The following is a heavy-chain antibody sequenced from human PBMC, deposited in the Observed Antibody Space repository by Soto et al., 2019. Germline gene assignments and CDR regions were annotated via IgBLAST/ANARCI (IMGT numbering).Heavy chain of an antibody. Sequence: SETLSLTCTVSCGSISSYYWSWIRQPPGKGLEWIGYIYYSGSTNYNPSLKSRVTISVDTSKNQFSLKLSSVTAADTAVYYCARATYNWFDPWGQGTLVTVSS. CDR1: CGSISSYY. D-gene: IGHD3-16*01. CDR3: ARATYNWFDP. CDR2: IYYSGST. J-gene: IGHJ5*02. V-gene: IGHV4-59*01.